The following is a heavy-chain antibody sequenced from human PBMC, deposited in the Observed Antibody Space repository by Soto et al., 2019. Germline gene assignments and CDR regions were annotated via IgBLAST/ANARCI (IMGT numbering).Heavy chain of an antibody. J-gene: IGHJ6*02. CDR3: ARDIQWLGKYYYYYYGMDV. Sequence: GASVKVSCKDSGYTFTSYGISWVRQAHEQGLEWMGWISAYNGNTNYAQKLQGRVTMTTDTSTSTAYMELRSLRSDDTAVYYCARDIQWLGKYYYYYYGMDVWGQGTAVTVSS. CDR2: ISAYNGNT. CDR1: GYTFTSYG. D-gene: IGHD6-19*01. V-gene: IGHV1-18*01.